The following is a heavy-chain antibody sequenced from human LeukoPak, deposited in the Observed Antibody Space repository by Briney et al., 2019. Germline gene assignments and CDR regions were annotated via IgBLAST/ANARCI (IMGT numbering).Heavy chain of an antibody. V-gene: IGHV3-30*18. D-gene: IGHD5-12*01. J-gene: IGHJ4*02. Sequence: PGGSLRLSCAASGFTFSGYGMHWVRQTPGKGLEWVAVISYDGSNKYYAGSVKGRFTISRDNSKNTMYLQMNSLRAEDTAMYYCAKDGSGLTYYFDQWGQGTLVTVCS. CDR3: AKDGSGLTYYFDQ. CDR1: GFTFSGYG. CDR2: ISYDGSNK.